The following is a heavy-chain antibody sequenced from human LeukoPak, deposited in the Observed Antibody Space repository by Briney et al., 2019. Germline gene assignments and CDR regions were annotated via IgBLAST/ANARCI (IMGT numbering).Heavy chain of an antibody. CDR3: ARGGYYKTLDAFDI. CDR2: ISSSGATK. Sequence: GGSLRLSCAASGFTFSSFEMNWVRQAPGKGLEWVSYISSSGATKYYADSVKGRFTISRDNAKNSLYLQMNSLRAEDTAVYYCARGGYYKTLDAFDIWGQGTMVTVSS. CDR1: GFTFSSFE. D-gene: IGHD3-22*01. J-gene: IGHJ3*02. V-gene: IGHV3-48*03.